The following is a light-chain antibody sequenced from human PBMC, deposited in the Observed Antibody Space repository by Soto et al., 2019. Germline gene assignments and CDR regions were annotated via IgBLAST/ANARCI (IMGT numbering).Light chain of an antibody. CDR3: LQRSDWRT. CDR1: QSVSSIY. J-gene: IGKJ1*01. CDR2: STS. V-gene: IGKV3D-20*02. Sequence: EIGLTQSPGTLSLSPGERATLSCWASQSVSSIYLAWYQQKPGQSPRLLIYSTSNRATGIPARFSGSGSGTDFTLTISRLEPEDFAVYYCLQRSDWRTFGRGTKVDIK.